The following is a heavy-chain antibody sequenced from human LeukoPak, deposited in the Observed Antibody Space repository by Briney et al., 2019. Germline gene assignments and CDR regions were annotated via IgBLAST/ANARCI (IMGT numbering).Heavy chain of an antibody. CDR1: GVSISSYH. J-gene: IGHJ4*02. CDR2: IHYAGKT. D-gene: IGHD6-6*01. Sequence: MPSETLSLTCSVSGVSISSYHWGWVRQPPGKGLEWLGSIHYAGKTYYKPSLKSRVSIYIDTAKSQFFLNLRSVTAADTAVYYCAGEYSSSAGFWGQGTPVTVSS. CDR3: AGEYSSSAGF. V-gene: IGHV4-39*07.